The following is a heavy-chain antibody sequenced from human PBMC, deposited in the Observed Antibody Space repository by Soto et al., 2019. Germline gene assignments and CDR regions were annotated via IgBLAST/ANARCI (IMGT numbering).Heavy chain of an antibody. D-gene: IGHD3-16*01. J-gene: IGHJ4*02. CDR1: GVSISSYF. CDR2: TYHRGST. CDR3: ARIGGYHGPFDN. V-gene: IGHV4-59*01. Sequence: GPGPTKTSETLSLTCSVSGVSISSYFWSWIRQAPGRGLEWIGYTYHRGSTNYSPSLKSRVAIWLDTSENQFSLKVNSVTAGDTAVYYWARIGGYHGPFDNWGKETRVTVP.